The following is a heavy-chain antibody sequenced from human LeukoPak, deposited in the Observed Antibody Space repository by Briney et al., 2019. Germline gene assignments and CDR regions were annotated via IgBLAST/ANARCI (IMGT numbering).Heavy chain of an antibody. J-gene: IGHJ6*04. D-gene: IGHD5-18*01. V-gene: IGHV3-64D*06. CDR1: GFTFSSYA. Sequence: GGSLRLSCSASGFTFSSYAMHWVRQAPGKGLEYVSAISSNGGSTYYADSVKGRFTISRDNSKNTLYLQMSSLRAEDTAVYYCVKDRGWDRGYSYGYGMDVWGKGTTVTVSS. CDR3: VKDRGWDRGYSYGYGMDV. CDR2: ISSNGGST.